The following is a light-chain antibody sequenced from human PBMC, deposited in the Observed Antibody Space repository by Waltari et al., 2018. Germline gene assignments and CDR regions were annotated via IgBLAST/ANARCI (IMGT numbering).Light chain of an antibody. J-gene: IGKJ1*01. CDR2: DAS. Sequence: EIMLTQSPGTLSLSPGERATLSCGASQSISRFLAWYQQKPGQAPRLLIYDASSRATGIPDRFSVSGSGTDFSLTISRLEPEDIAVYYCQKYGSLPATFGQGTKVEIK. CDR1: QSISRF. CDR3: QKYGSLPAT. V-gene: IGKV3-20*01.